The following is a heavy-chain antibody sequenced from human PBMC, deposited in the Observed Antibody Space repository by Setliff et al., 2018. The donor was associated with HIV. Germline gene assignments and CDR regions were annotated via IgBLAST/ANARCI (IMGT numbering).Heavy chain of an antibody. V-gene: IGHV4-34*01. Sequence: PSETLSLTCAVYGGSFSDYYWTWIRQPPGKGLEWIGEIDDSESSNYNPSLRSRVTISVGTSKNHFSLRLSSVTAADTAVYYCARHITGGLAAPVWFDPWGQGTLVTVSS. D-gene: IGHD6-13*01. CDR3: ARHITGGLAAPVWFDP. CDR1: GGSFSDYY. J-gene: IGHJ5*02. CDR2: IDDSESS.